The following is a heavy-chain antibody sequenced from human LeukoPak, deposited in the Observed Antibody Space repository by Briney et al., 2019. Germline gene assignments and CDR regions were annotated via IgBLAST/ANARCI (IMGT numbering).Heavy chain of an antibody. Sequence: GKSLRLSCVASGFTFSNFGVHWVRQAPGKGLEWVAVISYNGHYEYYGESVKGRFTISRDNSKNTVSLQMDNLRIEDAAVYYCVRGGSPPTSTWSLDEWGQGTLVSVSS. CDR1: GFTFSNFG. V-gene: IGHV3-30*03. CDR3: VRGGSPPTSTWSLDE. J-gene: IGHJ4*02. CDR2: ISYNGHYE. D-gene: IGHD1-26*01.